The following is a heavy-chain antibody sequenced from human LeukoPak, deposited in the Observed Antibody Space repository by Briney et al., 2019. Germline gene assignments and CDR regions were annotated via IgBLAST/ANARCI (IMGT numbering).Heavy chain of an antibody. CDR3: TTERRGSSGYLYYFDY. V-gene: IGHV3-15*01. CDR2: IKSKTDGGTT. Sequence: GGSLRLSCAASGFTFSSYWMSWVRQAPGKGLEWVGRIKSKTDGGTTDYAAPVKGRFTISRDDSKNTLYPQMNSLKTEDTAVYYCTTERRGSSGYLYYFDYWGQGTLVTVSS. D-gene: IGHD3-22*01. J-gene: IGHJ4*02. CDR1: GFTFSSYW.